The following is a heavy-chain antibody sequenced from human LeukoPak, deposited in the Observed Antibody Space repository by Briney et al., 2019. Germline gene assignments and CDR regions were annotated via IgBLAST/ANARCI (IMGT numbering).Heavy chain of an antibody. V-gene: IGHV4-59*08. D-gene: IGHD3-10*01. J-gene: IGHJ6*02. CDR1: GGSISSYY. CDR3: ARSFYYGSGSYYPYFYYGMDV. CDR2: ILHSGST. Sequence: PSETLSLTCSVSGGSISSYYWSWIRQPPGKRLEWIGYILHSGSTNYNPSLKSRVTISVDTSKNQFSLKLSSVTAADTAVYYCARSFYYGSGSYYPYFYYGMDVWGQGTTVTVSS.